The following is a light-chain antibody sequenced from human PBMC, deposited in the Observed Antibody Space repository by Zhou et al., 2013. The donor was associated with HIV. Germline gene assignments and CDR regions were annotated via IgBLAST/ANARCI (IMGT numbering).Light chain of an antibody. CDR2: LGS. J-gene: IGKJ2*01. V-gene: IGKV2-28*01. Sequence: DIVMTQTPLSLSVTPGQPASISCKSSQSLVHSDGRTYLYWYLQKPGQSPQLLIYLGSNRASGVPDRFSGSGSGTDFTLKISRVEAEDVGVYYCMQGILPYTFGQGTKLEIK. CDR1: QSLVHSDGRTY. CDR3: MQGILPYT.